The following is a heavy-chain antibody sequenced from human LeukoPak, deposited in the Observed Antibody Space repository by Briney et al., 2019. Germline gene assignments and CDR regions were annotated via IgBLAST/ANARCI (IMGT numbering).Heavy chain of an antibody. V-gene: IGHV1-69*06. CDR2: IIPTFGTA. CDR1: GGTFSSYA. J-gene: IGHJ5*02. D-gene: IGHD3-3*01. CDR3: ARGVRFLEWLSNNWFDL. Sequence: SVKVSCKASGGTFSSYAISWVRQAPGQGLEWMGGIIPTFGTANYAQKFQGRVTITADKSTSTAYMELSSLRSEDTAVYYCARGVRFLEWLSNNWFDLWGQGTLVTVSS.